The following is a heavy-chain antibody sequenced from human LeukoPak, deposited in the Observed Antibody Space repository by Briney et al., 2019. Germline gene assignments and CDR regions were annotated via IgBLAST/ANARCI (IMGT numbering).Heavy chain of an antibody. V-gene: IGHV3-43D*03. J-gene: IGHJ2*01. D-gene: IGHD5-18*01. Sequence: GGSLRLSCAASGFTYDDYDMHWIRQPPGKSLEWVSLISWDGTNTYYADSVKGRFTISRDNSKNSLYLEMNSLRVDDTALYYCARGGYRDYCFALWGRGTLVTVSS. CDR1: GFTYDDYD. CDR2: ISWDGTNT. CDR3: ARGGYRDYCFAL.